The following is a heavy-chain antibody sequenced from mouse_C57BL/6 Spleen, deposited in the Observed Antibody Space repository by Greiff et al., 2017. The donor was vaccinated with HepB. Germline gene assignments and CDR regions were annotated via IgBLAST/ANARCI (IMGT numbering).Heavy chain of an antibody. Sequence: EVQGVESGGGLVKPGGSLKLSCAASGFTFSDYGMHWVRQAPEKGLEWVAYISSGSSTIYYADTVKGRFTISRDNAKNTLFLQMTSLRSEATAMYYCAFIYYGNYEYAMDYWGQGTSVTVSS. CDR2: ISSGSSTI. CDR1: GFTFSDYG. V-gene: IGHV5-17*01. CDR3: AFIYYGNYEYAMDY. J-gene: IGHJ4*01. D-gene: IGHD2-1*01.